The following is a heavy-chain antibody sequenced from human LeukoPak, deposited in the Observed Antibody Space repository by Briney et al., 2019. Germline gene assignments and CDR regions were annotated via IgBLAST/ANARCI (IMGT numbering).Heavy chain of an antibody. V-gene: IGHV4-4*07. D-gene: IGHD3-16*01. J-gene: IGHJ5*02. CDR2: IFSSGNT. Sequence: SETLSLTCTVSGGSINSYYWSWIRQPAGKGLEWIGRIFSSGNTIYNPSLQSRVTMSVDTSKNQFSLRLNSVTAADAAVYYCARSPHRLIGHWFDPWGQGTLVTVSS. CDR3: ARSPHRLIGHWFDP. CDR1: GGSINSYY.